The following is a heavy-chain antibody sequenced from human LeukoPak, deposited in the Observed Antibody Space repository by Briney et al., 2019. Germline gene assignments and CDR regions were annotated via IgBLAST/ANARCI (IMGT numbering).Heavy chain of an antibody. V-gene: IGHV4-59*01. Sequence: SETLSLTCTVSNGSINSYYGSWIRQPPGKGLEWIGNIYYTGSTIYNPSLQSRVTISLDTSKNQFSLKLTSVTAADTAVYYCARGSGNDYFGSGPIDKWFDPWGQGTLVTVSS. CDR3: ARGSGNDYFGSGPIDKWFDP. CDR2: IYYTGST. J-gene: IGHJ5*02. CDR1: NGSINSYY. D-gene: IGHD3-10*01.